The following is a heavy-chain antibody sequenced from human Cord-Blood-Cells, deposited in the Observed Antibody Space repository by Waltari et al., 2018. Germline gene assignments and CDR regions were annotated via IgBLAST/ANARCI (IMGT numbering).Heavy chain of an antibody. V-gene: IGHV4-59*01. CDR2: IYYSGST. CDR3: ARSVVPAAKIDY. CDR1: GGSISSSY. Sequence: QVQLQESGPGLVKPSETLSLTCTVSGGSISSSYWRWIRQPPGKGLEWIGYIYYSGSTNYNPSLKSRVTISVDTSKNQFSLKLSTVTAADTAVYYCARSVVPAAKIDYWGQGTLVTVSS. D-gene: IGHD2-2*01. J-gene: IGHJ4*02.